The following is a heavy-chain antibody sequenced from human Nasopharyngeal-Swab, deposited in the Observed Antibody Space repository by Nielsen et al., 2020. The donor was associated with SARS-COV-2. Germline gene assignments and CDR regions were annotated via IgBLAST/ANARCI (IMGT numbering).Heavy chain of an antibody. J-gene: IGHJ6*02. CDR2: ISYDGSNK. CDR3: ARDALPNYYGSGNYYYYGMDV. CDR1: GFTFSSYA. Sequence: GESQKISCAASGFTFSSYAMHWVRQAPGKGLEWVAVISYDGSNKYYADSVKGRFTISRDNSKNTLYLQMNSLRAEDTAVYYCARDALPNYYGSGNYYYYGMDVWGQGTTVTVSS. V-gene: IGHV3-30-3*01. D-gene: IGHD3-10*01.